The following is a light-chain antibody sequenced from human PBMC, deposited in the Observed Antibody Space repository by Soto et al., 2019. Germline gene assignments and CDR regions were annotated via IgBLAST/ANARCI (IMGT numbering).Light chain of an antibody. CDR3: QQYGSSRT. CDR1: QSVRNK. V-gene: IGKV3-20*01. J-gene: IGKJ1*01. CDR2: DTS. Sequence: TQSPATWSLSPGERVTLSCRASQSVRNKLAWYQQQPGQAPRVLIYDTSTRATGLPARFSGSGSGTDFPLTISRLEPEYFAVYYCQQYGSSRTFGQGTKVDIK.